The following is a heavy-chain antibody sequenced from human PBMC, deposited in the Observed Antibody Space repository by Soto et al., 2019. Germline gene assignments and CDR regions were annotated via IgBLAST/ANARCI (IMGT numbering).Heavy chain of an antibody. CDR1: GGTFSSYS. Sequence: QVQLVQSGAEVKKPGSSVKVACKAYGGTFSSYSISWVRQAPGQGLEWMGRIIPILGIPYYAQQFQGRVMIAADKSTTSASMELSSLTSEDTAVYYCERNGGYSGYDYLVSWGQGPLVTVSA. CDR3: ERNGGYSGYDYLVS. V-gene: IGHV1-69*02. D-gene: IGHD5-12*01. J-gene: IGHJ5*02. CDR2: IIPILGIP.